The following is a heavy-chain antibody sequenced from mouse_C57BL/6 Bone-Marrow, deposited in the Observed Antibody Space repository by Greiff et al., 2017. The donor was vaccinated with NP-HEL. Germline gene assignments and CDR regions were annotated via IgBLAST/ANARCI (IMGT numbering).Heavy chain of an antibody. J-gene: IGHJ4*01. CDR3: ATLREDAMDD. V-gene: IGHV5-17*01. D-gene: IGHD1-1*01. CDR2: ISSGSSTT. Sequence: EVHLVESGGGLVKPGGSLKLSCAASGFTFSDYGMHWVRQTPEKGLEWVAYISSGSSTTYYADTVKGRFTISRDNAKNTLFLQMTSLRCEDTAMYYCATLREDAMDDWGQGTSVTVSS. CDR1: GFTFSDYG.